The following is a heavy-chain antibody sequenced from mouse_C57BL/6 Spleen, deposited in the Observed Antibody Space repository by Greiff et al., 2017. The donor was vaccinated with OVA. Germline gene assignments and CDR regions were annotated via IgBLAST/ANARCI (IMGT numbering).Heavy chain of an antibody. V-gene: IGHV5-16*01. Sequence: EVHLVDSEGGLVQPGSSMKLSCTASGFTFSDYYMAWVRQVPEKGLEWVANINYDGSSTYYLDSLKSRFIISRDNAKNILYLQMSSLKSEDTATYYCARDPITTVVAHYYAMDYWGQGTSVTVSS. J-gene: IGHJ4*01. CDR1: GFTFSDYY. D-gene: IGHD1-1*01. CDR2: INYDGSST. CDR3: ARDPITTVVAHYYAMDY.